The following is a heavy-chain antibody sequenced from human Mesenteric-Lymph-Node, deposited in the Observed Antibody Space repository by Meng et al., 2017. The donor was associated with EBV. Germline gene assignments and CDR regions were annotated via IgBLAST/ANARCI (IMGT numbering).Heavy chain of an antibody. CDR2: IYHSGST. Sequence: QEQLQESGPGLVKPSGTLSPPCAVSGGSISSSYWWIWVRQPPGKGLEWIGEIYHSGSTNYNPSLKSRVTISLDKSKNQFSLKLSSVTAADTAVYYCARAPLYGDNDWFDPWGQGTLVTVSS. CDR3: ARAPLYGDNDWFDP. J-gene: IGHJ5*02. D-gene: IGHD4-17*01. V-gene: IGHV4-4*02. CDR1: GGSISSSYW.